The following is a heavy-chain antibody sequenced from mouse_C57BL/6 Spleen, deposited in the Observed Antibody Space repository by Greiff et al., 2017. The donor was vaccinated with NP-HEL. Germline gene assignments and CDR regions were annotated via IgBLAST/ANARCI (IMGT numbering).Heavy chain of an antibody. CDR3: ARSRGIPHYYAMDY. V-gene: IGHV1-64*01. CDR1: GYTFTSYW. D-gene: IGHD5-1-1*01. Sequence: VQLQQPGAELVKPGASVTLSCKASGYTFTSYWMHWVKQRPGQGLEWIGMIHPNSGSTNYNEKFKSKATMTVDKSSSPAYMQLSSLTSEDSAVYDCARSRGIPHYYAMDYWGQGTSVTVSS. J-gene: IGHJ4*01. CDR2: IHPNSGST.